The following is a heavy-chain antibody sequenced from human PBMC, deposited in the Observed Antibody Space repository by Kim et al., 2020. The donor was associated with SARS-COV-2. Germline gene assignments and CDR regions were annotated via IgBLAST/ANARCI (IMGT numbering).Heavy chain of an antibody. CDR3: AKGTYYYDSSDLGDY. V-gene: IGHV3-30*18. J-gene: IGHJ4*02. D-gene: IGHD3-22*01. CDR2: ISYDGSNK. Sequence: GGSLRLSCAASGFTFSSYGMHWVRQAPGKGLEWVAVISYDGSNKYYADSVKGRFTISRDNSKNTLYLQMNSLRAEDTAVYYCAKGTYYYDSSDLGDYWGQGTLVTVSS. CDR1: GFTFSSYG.